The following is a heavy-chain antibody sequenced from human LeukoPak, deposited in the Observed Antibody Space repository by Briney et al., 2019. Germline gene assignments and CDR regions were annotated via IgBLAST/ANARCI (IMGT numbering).Heavy chain of an antibody. CDR1: GFSFNDYT. CDR3: ARAGRRSSSWYY. J-gene: IGHJ4*02. CDR2: ISNDGSNK. D-gene: IGHD6-13*01. Sequence: GGSLILSCAASGFSFNDYTLHWVRQTPGKGLEWLAVISNDGSNKYYADSVRGRFTISRDNSKNTLYLQMDSLRGEDTAVYYCARAGRRSSSWYYWGQGTLVTVSS. V-gene: IGHV3-30-3*01.